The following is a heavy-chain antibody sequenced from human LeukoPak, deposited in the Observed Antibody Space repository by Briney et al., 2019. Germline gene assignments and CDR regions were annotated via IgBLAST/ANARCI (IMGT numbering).Heavy chain of an antibody. J-gene: IGHJ4*02. CDR1: GFTFSSYA. Sequence: GGSLRLSCAASGFTFSSYAMSWVRQAPGEGLGWVSAISGSGDSTYYGDSVKGRFTISRDNSKNTLYLQMNSLRAEDTAVYYCAKPRPLDSSSWSHGDYWGQGTLVTVSS. CDR3: AKPRPLDSSSWSHGDY. D-gene: IGHD6-13*01. V-gene: IGHV3-23*01. CDR2: ISGSGDST.